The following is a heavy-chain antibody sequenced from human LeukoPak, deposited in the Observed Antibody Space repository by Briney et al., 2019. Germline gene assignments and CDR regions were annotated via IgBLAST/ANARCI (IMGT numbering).Heavy chain of an antibody. D-gene: IGHD5-18*01. V-gene: IGHV3-23*01. J-gene: IGHJ4*02. CDR3: AKPNAYSYFFAY. CDR1: GFTFSSYA. CDR2: ISASGDST. Sequence: PGGSLRLSCAASGFTFSSYAMSWVRQAPGKGLEWVSAISASGDSTYYADSVKGRFTISRDSSKNTLYLQMNSLRAEDTAVYYCAKPNAYSYFFAYWGQGTLVTVSS.